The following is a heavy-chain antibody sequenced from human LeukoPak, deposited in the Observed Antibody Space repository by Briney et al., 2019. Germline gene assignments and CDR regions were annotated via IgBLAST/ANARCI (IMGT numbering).Heavy chain of an antibody. V-gene: IGHV5-51*01. Sequence: GGSLKISFKGSGYRFTSYWIGWVRPMPGKGLEWMGIIYPGDSDTRYSPSFQGHVTISADKSISTAYLQWSSLKASDTAMYYCARLGCSSTSCYAVSFWLFDYWGQGTLVTVSS. D-gene: IGHD2-2*01. CDR2: IYPGDSDT. CDR3: ARLGCSSTSCYAVSFWLFDY. J-gene: IGHJ4*02. CDR1: GYRFTSYW.